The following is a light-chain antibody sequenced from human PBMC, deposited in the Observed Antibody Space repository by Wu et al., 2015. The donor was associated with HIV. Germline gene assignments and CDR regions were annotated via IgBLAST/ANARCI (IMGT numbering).Light chain of an antibody. V-gene: IGKV3-15*01. CDR1: QSVSSSY. Sequence: EIVLTQSPGTLSLSPGERATLSCRASQSVSSSYLAWYQQKPGQAPRLLIYGASTRATGIPARLSGSGSGTEFTLTISSMQSEDFAVYYCQQYNNWPLRFGQGTKVEIK. CDR3: QQYNNWPLR. CDR2: GAS. J-gene: IGKJ1*01.